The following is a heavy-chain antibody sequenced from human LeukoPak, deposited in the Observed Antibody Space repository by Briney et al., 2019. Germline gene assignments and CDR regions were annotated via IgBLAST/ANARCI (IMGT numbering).Heavy chain of an antibody. Sequence: GGSLRLSCAASGFTFSSYGMHWVRQAPGKGLEWVAVIWYDGSNKYYADSVKGRFTISRDNPKNTLYLQMNSLRAEDTAVYYCARGYVGIAAPFDYWGQGTLVTVSS. CDR3: ARGYVGIAAPFDY. V-gene: IGHV3-33*01. CDR1: GFTFSSYG. J-gene: IGHJ4*02. D-gene: IGHD6-6*01. CDR2: IWYDGSNK.